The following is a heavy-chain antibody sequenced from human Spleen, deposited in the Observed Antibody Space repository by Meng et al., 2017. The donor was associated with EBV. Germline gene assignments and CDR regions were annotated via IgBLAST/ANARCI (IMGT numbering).Heavy chain of an antibody. CDR2: LPSDGGNT. Sequence: VQVGESGGGVVQPGRSLRLSGAASGFTFSGYGMFWVRQAPGKGPEWVAILPSDGGNTYYSDSVKGRFTISRDNSKKTLYLQMNSLRAEDSAVYYCARDLSGRFDPWGQGTLVTVSS. V-gene: IGHV3-30*03. D-gene: IGHD1-26*01. CDR3: ARDLSGRFDP. J-gene: IGHJ5*02. CDR1: GFTFSGYG.